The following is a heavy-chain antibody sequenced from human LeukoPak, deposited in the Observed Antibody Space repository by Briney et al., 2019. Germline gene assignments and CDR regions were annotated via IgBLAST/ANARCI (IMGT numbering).Heavy chain of an antibody. CDR2: IIPIFGTA. CDR3: ARDLGYDSSGRGFDY. Sequence: SVKVSCKASGYTFTSYGISWVRQAPGQGLEWMGGIIPIFGTANYAQKFQGRVTITADESTSTAYMELSSLRSEDTAVYYCARDLGYDSSGRGFDYWGQGTLVTVSS. J-gene: IGHJ4*02. D-gene: IGHD3-22*01. V-gene: IGHV1-69*13. CDR1: GYTFTSYG.